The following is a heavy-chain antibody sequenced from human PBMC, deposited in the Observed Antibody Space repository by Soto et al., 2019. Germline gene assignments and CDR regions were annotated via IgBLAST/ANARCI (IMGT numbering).Heavy chain of an antibody. J-gene: IGHJ4*02. V-gene: IGHV3-33*01. Sequence: GGSLRLSCAASGFTFSSYGMHWVRQAPGKGLEWVAVIWYDGSNKYYADSVKGRFTISRDNSKNTLYLQMNSLRAEDTAVYYCARERNYYDSSGYLYNWGQGTLVTVSS. D-gene: IGHD3-22*01. CDR3: ARERNYYDSSGYLYN. CDR2: IWYDGSNK. CDR1: GFTFSSYG.